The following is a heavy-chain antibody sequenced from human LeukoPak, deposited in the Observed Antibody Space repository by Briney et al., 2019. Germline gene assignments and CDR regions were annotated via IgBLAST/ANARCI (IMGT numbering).Heavy chain of an antibody. J-gene: IGHJ4*02. Sequence: SETLSLTCVVYGGSFSGHYWSWIRQPPGKGLEWIGEINHSGSVNYNPSLKSRDPISADTSKNQFSLKLNSVTAAHTAVYYCAFTTGSYYLDSWGQGTLVTVSS. CDR2: INHSGSV. CDR1: GGSFSGHY. D-gene: IGHD1-26*01. V-gene: IGHV4-34*01. CDR3: AFTTGSYYLDS.